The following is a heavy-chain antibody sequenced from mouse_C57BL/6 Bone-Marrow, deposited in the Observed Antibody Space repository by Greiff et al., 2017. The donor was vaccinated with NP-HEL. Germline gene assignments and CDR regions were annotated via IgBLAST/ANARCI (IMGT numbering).Heavy chain of an antibody. V-gene: IGHV10-1*01. CDR2: IRSKSNNYAT. D-gene: IGHD1-1*01. CDR3: VGQEGITTVVAPYYYAMDY. Sequence: EVMLVESGGGLVQPKGSLKLSCAASGFSFNTYAMNWVRQAPGKGLEWVARIRSKSNNYATYYADSVKDRFTISRDDSESMLYLQMNDLKTEDTAMYYCVGQEGITTVVAPYYYAMDYWGQGTSVTVSS. J-gene: IGHJ4*01. CDR1: GFSFNTYA.